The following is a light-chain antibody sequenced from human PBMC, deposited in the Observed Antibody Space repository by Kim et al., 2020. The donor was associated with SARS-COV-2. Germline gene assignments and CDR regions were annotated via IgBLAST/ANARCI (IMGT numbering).Light chain of an antibody. CDR3: QAYDNTDWV. CDR2: EDY. Sequence: GKTVTSSCTRSSGSVASSYVQWFQQRPASAPTTVIYEDYHRPSGVPDRFSGSTDRSSNSASLTISGLKTEDEADYYCQAYDNTDWVLGGGTQLTVL. V-gene: IGLV6-57*03. CDR1: SGSVASSY. J-gene: IGLJ3*02.